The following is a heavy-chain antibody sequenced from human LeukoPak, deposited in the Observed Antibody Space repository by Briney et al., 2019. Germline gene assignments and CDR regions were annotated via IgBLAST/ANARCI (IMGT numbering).Heavy chain of an antibody. J-gene: IGHJ5*02. V-gene: IGHV6-1*01. CDR3: ARRLTQYDCFDP. Sequence: SQTLSLTCAISRDSVSSNSVTWNWIRQSPSRGLEWLGRTYYRSTWYNDYAVSVRGRITVNPDTSKNQFSLHLNSVTPEDTAVYYCARRLTQYDCFDPWGQGILVTVSS. CDR1: RDSVSSNSVT. CDR2: TYYRSTWYN. D-gene: IGHD2-2*01.